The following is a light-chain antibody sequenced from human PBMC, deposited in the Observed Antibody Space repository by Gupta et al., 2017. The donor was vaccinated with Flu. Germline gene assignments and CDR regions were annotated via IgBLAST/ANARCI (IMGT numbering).Light chain of an antibody. V-gene: IGKV3-15*01. Sequence: DTMMTHSPATLSVSPGERATLPCRASQSVSSNLTWYQQKPGQAPRLLIYGASTRATGIPARFSGSGSGTEFTLTISSLQSEDFAIYYCHQYNNWPRTFGQGTKVEIK. CDR1: QSVSSN. CDR3: HQYNNWPRT. J-gene: IGKJ1*01. CDR2: GAS.